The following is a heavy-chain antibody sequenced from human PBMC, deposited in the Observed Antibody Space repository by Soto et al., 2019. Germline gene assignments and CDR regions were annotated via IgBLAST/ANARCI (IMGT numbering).Heavy chain of an antibody. V-gene: IGHV3-9*01. D-gene: IGHD5-18*01. CDR2: ISWNSGSI. Sequence: GGSLRLSCAAPGFTFDDYAMHWVRQAPGKGLEWVSGISWNSGSIGYADSVKGRFTISRDNAKNSLYLQMNSLRAEDTALYYCAKDDTAMADYYYYGMDVWGQGTTVTVSS. CDR3: AKDDTAMADYYYYGMDV. CDR1: GFTFDDYA. J-gene: IGHJ6*02.